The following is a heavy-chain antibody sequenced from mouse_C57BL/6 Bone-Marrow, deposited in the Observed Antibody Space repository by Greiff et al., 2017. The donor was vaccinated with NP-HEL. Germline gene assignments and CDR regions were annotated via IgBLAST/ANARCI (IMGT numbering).Heavy chain of an antibody. D-gene: IGHD2-4*01. CDR1: GYTFTDYY. V-gene: IGHV1-26*01. CDR3: ARDDYGPPFAY. CDR2: INPNNGGT. Sequence: VQLQQSGPELVKPGASVKISCKASGYTFTDYYMNWVKQSHGKSLEWIGDINPNNGGTSYNQKFKGKATLTVDKSSSTAYMELRSLTSEDSAVYYCARDDYGPPFAYWGQGTLVTVSA. J-gene: IGHJ3*01.